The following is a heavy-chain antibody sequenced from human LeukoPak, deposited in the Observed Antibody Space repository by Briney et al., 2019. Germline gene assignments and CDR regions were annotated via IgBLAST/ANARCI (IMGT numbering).Heavy chain of an antibody. CDR1: GFTFSSYW. V-gene: IGHV3-7*01. D-gene: IGHD4-17*01. Sequence: GGSLRLSCAASGFTFSSYWMSWVRQAPGKGPEWVGNIKPDGSEKYYVDSVKGRFTISRDNAKNSLYLQMDSLRVEDTAVYYCVPEYYDYGDGGYWGQGTLVTVSS. CDR2: IKPDGSEK. CDR3: VPEYYDYGDGGY. J-gene: IGHJ4*02.